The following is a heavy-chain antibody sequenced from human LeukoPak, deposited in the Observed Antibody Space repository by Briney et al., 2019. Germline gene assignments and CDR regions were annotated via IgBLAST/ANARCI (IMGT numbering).Heavy chain of an antibody. Sequence: SETLSLTCTVSGGSISSYYWSWIRQPPGKGLEWIGYIYYSGSTNYNPSLKSRVTISVDTFKNQFSLKLSSVTAADTAVYYCARGQVNYYDSSGYYNDAFDIWGQGTMVTVSS. V-gene: IGHV4-59*01. CDR2: IYYSGST. CDR3: ARGQVNYYDSSGYYNDAFDI. CDR1: GGSISSYY. J-gene: IGHJ3*02. D-gene: IGHD3-22*01.